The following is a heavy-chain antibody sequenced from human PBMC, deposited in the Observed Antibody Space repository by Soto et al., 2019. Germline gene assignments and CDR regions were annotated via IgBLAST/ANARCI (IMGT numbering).Heavy chain of an antibody. CDR1: GFTFSSYA. CDR2: ISGSGGST. CDR3: AKDLGHYYDSSGYPDY. V-gene: IGHV3-23*01. Sequence: GGSLRLSCAASGFTFSSYAMSWVRQAPGKGLEWISAISGSGGSTYYADSVKGRFTISRDNSKNTLYLQMNSLRAEDTAVYYCAKDLGHYYDSSGYPDYWGQGTLVTVSS. J-gene: IGHJ4*02. D-gene: IGHD3-22*01.